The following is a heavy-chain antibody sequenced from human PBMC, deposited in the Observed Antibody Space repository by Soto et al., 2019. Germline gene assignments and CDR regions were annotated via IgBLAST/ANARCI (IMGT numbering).Heavy chain of an antibody. CDR3: ARDSTVTTTLLDV. CDR2: IYDSGST. V-gene: IGHV4-28*03. J-gene: IGHJ6*02. CDR1: GDSISSNNW. D-gene: IGHD4-17*01. Sequence: SETLSLTCAVSGDSISSNNWWNWIRQHPGKGLEWIGYIYDSGSTYYNSSLKSRVTISVDTSKNQFSLKLTSVTAADTAVYYCARDSTVTTTLLDVWGQGTTVTSP.